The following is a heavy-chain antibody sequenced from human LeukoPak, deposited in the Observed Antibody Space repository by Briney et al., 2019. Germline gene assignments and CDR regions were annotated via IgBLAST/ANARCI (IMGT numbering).Heavy chain of an antibody. CDR2: MNPNSGNT. Sequence: ASVKVSCKASGYTFTSYDINWVRQATGQGLEWMGWMNPNSGNTGYAQKFQGRVTMTRNTSISTAYMELSSLRSEDTAVYYCARGGYSYGYYYYYGMDVWGQGTTVTVSS. V-gene: IGHV1-8*01. D-gene: IGHD5-18*01. J-gene: IGHJ6*02. CDR3: ARGGYSYGYYYYYGMDV. CDR1: GYTFTSYD.